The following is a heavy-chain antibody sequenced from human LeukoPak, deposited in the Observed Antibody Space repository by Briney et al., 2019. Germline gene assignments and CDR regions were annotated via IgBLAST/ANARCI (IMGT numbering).Heavy chain of an antibody. CDR2: IYSSGST. V-gene: IGHV4-4*07. J-gene: IGHJ4*02. CDR1: GGSISSYY. Sequence: SETLSLTCTVSGGSISSYYWSRIRQPAGKGLEWIGRIYSSGSTNYNPSLKSRVTMSVDTSKNQFSLKLSSVTAADTAVYYCARDRPGGSSLDYWGQGTLVTVSS. CDR3: ARDRPGGSSLDY. D-gene: IGHD6-13*01.